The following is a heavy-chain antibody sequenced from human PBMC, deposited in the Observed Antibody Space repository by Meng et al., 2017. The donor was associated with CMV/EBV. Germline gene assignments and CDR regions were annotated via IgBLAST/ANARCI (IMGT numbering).Heavy chain of an antibody. D-gene: IGHD3-16*01. J-gene: IGHJ4*02. Sequence: LVASGGGAAPPCGTLILSCAASGLTFSSTCTQCVPQPPRKGLEWVAFTRYDGSNKYYADSVKGRFTTSRDNSKNTLYLQMNSLRAEDTAVYYCAKDTGFGGYFDYWGQGTLVTVSS. CDR1: GLTFSSTC. V-gene: IGHV3-30*02. CDR3: AKDTGFGGYFDY. CDR2: TRYDGSNK.